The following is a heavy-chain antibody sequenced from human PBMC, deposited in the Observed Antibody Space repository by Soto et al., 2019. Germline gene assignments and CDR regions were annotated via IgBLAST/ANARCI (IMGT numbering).Heavy chain of an antibody. V-gene: IGHV1-69*13. CDR3: ARDRTAYCGGDCYSGYYYGMDV. J-gene: IGHJ6*02. CDR1: GGTFSSYA. D-gene: IGHD2-21*02. CDR2: IIPIFGTA. Sequence: SVKVSCKASGGTFSSYAISWVRQAPGQGLEWMGGIIPIFGTANYAQKFQGRVTITADESTSTAYMELSSLRSEDTAVYYCARDRTAYCGGDCYSGYYYGMDVWGQGTTVTAP.